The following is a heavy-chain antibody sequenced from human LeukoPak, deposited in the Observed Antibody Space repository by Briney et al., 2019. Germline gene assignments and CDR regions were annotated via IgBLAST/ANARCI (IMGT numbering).Heavy chain of an antibody. Sequence: GGSLRLSCAASGFTFSSYAMHWVRQAPGKGLEWVAVISYDGSNKYYADSVKGRFTISRDNSKNTLYLQMNSLRAEDTAVYYCARDFQPHYYDSSGNYIGYWGQGTLVTVSS. CDR2: ISYDGSNK. D-gene: IGHD3-22*01. CDR1: GFTFSSYA. V-gene: IGHV3-30-3*01. CDR3: ARDFQPHYYDSSGNYIGY. J-gene: IGHJ4*02.